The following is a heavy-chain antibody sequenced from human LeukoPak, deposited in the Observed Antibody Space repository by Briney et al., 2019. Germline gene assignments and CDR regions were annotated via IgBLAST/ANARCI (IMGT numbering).Heavy chain of an antibody. D-gene: IGHD3-10*01. CDR1: GFTFSNYG. J-gene: IGHJ4*02. CDR2: VRYDESTK. CDR3: ARVVDYYGYYFDY. Sequence: GGSLRLSCAASGFTFSNYGMHWVRQAPGKGLEWVAFVRYDESTKFYADSVMGRFTISRDNAKNSLYLQMTSLRAEDTAVYYCARVVDYYGYYFDYWGQGTLVTVSS. V-gene: IGHV3-30*02.